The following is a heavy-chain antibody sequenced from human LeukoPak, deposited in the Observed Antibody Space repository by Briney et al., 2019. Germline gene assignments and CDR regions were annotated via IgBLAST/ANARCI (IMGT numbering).Heavy chain of an antibody. D-gene: IGHD3-22*01. V-gene: IGHV3-15*01. CDR1: GFTFTNAW. Sequence: SGGSLRLSCAASGFTFTNAWMSWVRQATGKGLEWVGLIKSNPYGGTADYAAPVKGRFTISRDDSKNTLYLQMNSLKTEDTAVYYCSTVGLSGYYDARGYYYFDYWGQGTLVTVSS. J-gene: IGHJ4*02. CDR3: STVGLSGYYDARGYYYFDY. CDR2: IKSNPYGGTA.